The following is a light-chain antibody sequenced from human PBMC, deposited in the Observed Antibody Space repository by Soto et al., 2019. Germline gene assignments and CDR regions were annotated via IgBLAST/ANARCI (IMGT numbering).Light chain of an antibody. J-gene: IGLJ1*01. CDR1: SSNIGAGSD. CDR2: TNI. V-gene: IGLV1-40*01. Sequence: QSVLTQPPSVSGAPGQRVTISCTGSSSNIGAGSDVHWYQQLPGTAPKLLIYTNINRPSGVHDRFSGSKSGTAASLVITGLQAEEEGDDSFQSQDRNLGDVFGSGTKLTAL. CDR3: QSQDRNLGDV.